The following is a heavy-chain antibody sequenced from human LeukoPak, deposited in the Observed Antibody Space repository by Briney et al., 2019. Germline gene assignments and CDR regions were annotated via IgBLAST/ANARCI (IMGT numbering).Heavy chain of an antibody. Sequence: SETLSLTCTVSGASISSYYWTWIRQPAGKGLEWIGRIYTSGSTNYNPSLKSRVAMSVDTSKNQFSLKLSSVTAADTAVYYCARLSADSSSSRGFDYWGQGTLVAVSS. CDR3: ARLSADSSSSRGFDY. CDR1: GASISSYY. J-gene: IGHJ4*02. V-gene: IGHV4-4*07. CDR2: IYTSGST. D-gene: IGHD2-2*01.